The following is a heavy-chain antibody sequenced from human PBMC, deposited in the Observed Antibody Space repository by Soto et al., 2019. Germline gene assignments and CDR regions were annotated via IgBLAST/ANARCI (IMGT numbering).Heavy chain of an antibody. CDR1: GGSMSRSNYY. J-gene: IGHJ5*02. D-gene: IGHD6-19*01. V-gene: IGHV4-39*07. Sequence: SETLSLTCTVSGGSMSRSNYYWGWIRQPPGKGLEWIGSIYYGGSTYYNPSLKSRVTKSVDTSKNQFSLKLSSVTAADTAVYYCARVDSSGWYQLSAWGQGTLVTVSS. CDR2: IYYGGST. CDR3: ARVDSSGWYQLSA.